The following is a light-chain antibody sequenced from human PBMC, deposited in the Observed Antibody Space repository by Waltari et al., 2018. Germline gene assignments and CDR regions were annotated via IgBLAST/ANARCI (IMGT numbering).Light chain of an antibody. Sequence: QSALTQPASVSGSPGQSITISCTGTSSDVGSYNLVIWYQQHPGKAPKLMSYEGSKRPSGFANRFSGSKSGNTASLNSSGLQAEDEADYYCGSYTSSSPWVFGGGTKLTVL. CDR2: EGS. J-gene: IGLJ3*02. CDR1: SSDVGSYNL. V-gene: IGLV2-14*02. CDR3: GSYTSSSPWV.